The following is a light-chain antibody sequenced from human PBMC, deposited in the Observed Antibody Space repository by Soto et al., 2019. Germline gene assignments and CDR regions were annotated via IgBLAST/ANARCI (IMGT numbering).Light chain of an antibody. J-gene: IGKJ2*01. CDR1: QSVSSN. V-gene: IGKV3-15*01. CDR3: QQYNNRPT. Sequence: EIMMTQSPVTLSVSPGERATLSCRASQSVSSNLAWYQQKPGQAPRLLIYGASTRATGIPARFSGGGSGTEFTLTSSSLQSEDVAIYYCQQYNNRPTFGQGTKLEIK. CDR2: GAS.